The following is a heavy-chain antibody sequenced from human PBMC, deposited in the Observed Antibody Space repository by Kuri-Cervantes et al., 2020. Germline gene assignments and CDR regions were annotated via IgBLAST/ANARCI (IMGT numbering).Heavy chain of an antibody. V-gene: IGHV5-51*01. D-gene: IGHD6-19*01. CDR3: ARPATPYSSGCHY. CDR1: GYSFPSYW. CDR2: IYPGDSDT. J-gene: IGHJ4*02. Sequence: GESLKISCKGSGYSFPSYWIGWVRQMPGKGLEWMGIIYPGDSDTRCSPSFQGQVTISADKSISTAYLQWSSLKASDTAMYYCARPATPYSSGCHYWGQGTLVTVSS.